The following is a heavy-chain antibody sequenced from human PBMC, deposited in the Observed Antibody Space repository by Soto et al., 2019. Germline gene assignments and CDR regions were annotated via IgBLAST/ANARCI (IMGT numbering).Heavy chain of an antibody. CDR3: ARALVEVPAHPRLDAFDL. CDR1: GFIVMDNF. CDR2: LYRGGVA. J-gene: IGHJ3*01. V-gene: IGHV3-53*01. Sequence: GSLRLSCAASGFIVMDNFIIFFRQSPCKGLEWVSALYRGGVAYYADAVKGRFIVSRDNPENTLYLQMTSLGADDSAIYYCARALVEVPAHPRLDAFDLWGQGTVVTVSS. D-gene: IGHD2-2*01.